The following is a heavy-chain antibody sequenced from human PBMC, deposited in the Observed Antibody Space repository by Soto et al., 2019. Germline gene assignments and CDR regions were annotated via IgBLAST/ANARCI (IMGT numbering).Heavy chain of an antibody. CDR1: GFTFSSYS. D-gene: IGHD2-8*01. J-gene: IGHJ4*02. CDR2: ISSSSSYI. Sequence: GGSLRLSWAASGFTFSSYSMSWVRQAPGKGLEWVSSISSSSSYIYYADSVKGRFTISRDNAKNSLYLQMNSLRAEDTAVYYCARDPQYAPFDYWGQGTLVTVSS. CDR3: ARDPQYAPFDY. V-gene: IGHV3-21*01.